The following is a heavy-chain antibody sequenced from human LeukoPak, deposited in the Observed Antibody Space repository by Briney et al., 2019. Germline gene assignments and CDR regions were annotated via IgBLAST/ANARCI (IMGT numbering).Heavy chain of an antibody. CDR1: GFTFSSYW. Sequence: GGSLRLSCAASGFTFSSYWMHWVRQAPGKGLVWVSTIYSVGSDTLYADSVKGRLTISRDNAKNTLYLQMNSLRAEDTAVYYCARDRRYSPDYWGRGTLVTVSS. CDR3: ARDRRYSPDY. J-gene: IGHJ4*02. CDR2: IYSVGSDT. D-gene: IGHD5-18*01. V-gene: IGHV3-74*01.